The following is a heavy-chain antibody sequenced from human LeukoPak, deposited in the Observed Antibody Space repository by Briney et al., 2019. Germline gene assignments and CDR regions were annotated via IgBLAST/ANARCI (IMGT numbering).Heavy chain of an antibody. Sequence: SETLSLTCTVSGDSINTYYWTWIRQPPGKGLEWIGYIYYSGSTNYNPALNSRVTISIDPSKSHFSLKLNSVTAADTAVYFCARGEMATTFVWGQGALVTVSA. D-gene: IGHD5-24*01. CDR3: ARGEMATTFV. V-gene: IGHV4-59*01. J-gene: IGHJ4*02. CDR2: IYYSGST. CDR1: GDSINTYY.